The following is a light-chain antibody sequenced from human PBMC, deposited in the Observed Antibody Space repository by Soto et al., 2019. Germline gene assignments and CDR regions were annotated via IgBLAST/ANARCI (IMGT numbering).Light chain of an antibody. CDR3: QQYYSYPLT. J-gene: IGKJ1*01. CDR2: AAS. V-gene: IGKV1-8*01. Sequence: IQMTQSPSTLSASVGDRVTITCRASQSISSYLAWYQQKPGKVPKLLIYAASTLQSGVPSRFSGSGSGTDFTLTISCLQSEDFATYYCQQYYSYPLTFGQGTKVEIK. CDR1: QSISSY.